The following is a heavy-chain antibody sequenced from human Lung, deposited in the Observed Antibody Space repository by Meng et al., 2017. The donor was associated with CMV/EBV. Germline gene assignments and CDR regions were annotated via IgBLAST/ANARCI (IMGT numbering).Heavy chain of an antibody. CDR3: AGKRADYCDTKQTLDY. CDR1: GFTFSDYY. D-gene: IGHD3-22*01. CDR2: ISSSGTTI. Sequence: SCAASGFTFSDYYMSWIRQAPGKGLEWVSYISSSGTTIYYADSVKGQFTISRDNAKNSLCLQMNSLREEDTAVYYCAGKRADYCDTKQTLDYWGLGTXVTFVS. V-gene: IGHV3-11*01. J-gene: IGHJ4*02.